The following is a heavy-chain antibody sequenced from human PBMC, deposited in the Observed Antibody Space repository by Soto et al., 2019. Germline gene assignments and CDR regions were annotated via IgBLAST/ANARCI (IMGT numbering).Heavy chain of an antibody. D-gene: IGHD2-2*03. Sequence: QVQLVQSGAEVKKPGSSVKVSCKASGGSFNTYAISWVRQAPGQGLEWVGVIFPVFGRVTYAQRFQGRVTSSEDVSTTTAYTELSRRRPDDTVMYYFAELYLGYCINTSCPPDYWGQGTLVTVSS. CDR1: GGSFNTYA. J-gene: IGHJ4*02. CDR3: AELYLGYCINTSCPPDY. CDR2: IFPVFGRV. V-gene: IGHV1-69*12.